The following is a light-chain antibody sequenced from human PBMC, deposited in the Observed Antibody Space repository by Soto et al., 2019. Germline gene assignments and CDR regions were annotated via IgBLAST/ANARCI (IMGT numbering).Light chain of an antibody. CDR2: DAS. J-gene: IGKJ1*01. CDR1: QSISGW. V-gene: IGKV1-5*01. Sequence: DVQMTQSPSTLSASVGDRVTITCRASQSISGWLAWYQQRPGTAPKVLIYDASNLESGVPSRFSGSGSGTEFILSINSLQPDDFATYYCQQYGGMWAFGQGTKVDIK. CDR3: QQYGGMWA.